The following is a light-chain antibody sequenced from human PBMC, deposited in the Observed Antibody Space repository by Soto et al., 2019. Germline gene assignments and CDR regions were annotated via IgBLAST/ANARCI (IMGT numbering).Light chain of an antibody. CDR2: LGS. Sequence: DIVMTQSPLSLPVIVGEPASISCRYIQSLLHSNGYNYLDWYLQKPGQSPQLLIYLGSNRASGVPDRFSGSGSGTDFTLKISRVEAEDVGVYYCMQPLQSWTFGQGTKVDIK. V-gene: IGKV2-28*01. CDR3: MQPLQSWT. J-gene: IGKJ1*01. CDR1: QSLLHSNGYNY.